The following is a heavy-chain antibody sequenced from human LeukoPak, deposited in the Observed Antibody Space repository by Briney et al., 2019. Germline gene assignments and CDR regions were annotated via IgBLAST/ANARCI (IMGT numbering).Heavy chain of an antibody. J-gene: IGHJ5*02. V-gene: IGHV1-2*02. D-gene: IGHD3-16*01. CDR3: TRDVTGDYWFDP. CDR2: INPRSGGR. Sequence: ASVKVSCKASGYTFTSYGISWVRQAPGQGLEWMGWINPRSGGRDYAQKFQGRVTMTRDTSISTAYMELSRLTSDDTAVYYCTRDVTGDYWFDPWGQGTLVIVSS. CDR1: GYTFTSYG.